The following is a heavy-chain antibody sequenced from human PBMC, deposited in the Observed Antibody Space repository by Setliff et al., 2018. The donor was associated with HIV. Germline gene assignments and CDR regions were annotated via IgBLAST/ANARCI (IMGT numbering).Heavy chain of an antibody. V-gene: IGHV1-24*01. CDR2: FDPEDDEE. Sequence: ASVKVSCKVSGYTLTEISLHWVRQAPGKGLEWMGGFDPEDDEEIYAQKFQGRVTITADKSTSTAYMALSSLRSEDTAVYYCARGVRPSYGSGSYYWYFDLWGRGTLVTVSS. J-gene: IGHJ2*01. D-gene: IGHD3-10*01. CDR1: GYTLTEIS. CDR3: ARGVRPSYGSGSYYWYFDL.